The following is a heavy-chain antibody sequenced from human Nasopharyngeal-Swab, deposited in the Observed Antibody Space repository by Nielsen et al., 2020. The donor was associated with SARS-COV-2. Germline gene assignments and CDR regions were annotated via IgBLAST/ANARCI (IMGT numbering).Heavy chain of an antibody. Sequence: GGSLRLSCAASGFTFSSYAMHWVRQAPGKGLEWVAVISYDGSNKYYADSVKGRFTISRDNSKNTLYLQMNSLRAEDTAVYYCARSNSGSYYGAFDIWGQGTIVTVSS. V-gene: IGHV3-30*04. CDR1: GFTFSSYA. CDR2: ISYDGSNK. J-gene: IGHJ3*02. CDR3: ARSNSGSYYGAFDI. D-gene: IGHD1-26*01.